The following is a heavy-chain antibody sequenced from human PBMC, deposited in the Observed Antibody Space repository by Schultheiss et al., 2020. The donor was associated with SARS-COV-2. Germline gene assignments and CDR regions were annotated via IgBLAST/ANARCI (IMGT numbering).Heavy chain of an antibody. CDR1: GFTFSDYY. J-gene: IGHJ4*02. Sequence: GESLKISCAASGFTFSDYYMSWIRQAPGKGLEWVSYISSSGSTIYYADSVKGRFTISRDNAKNSLYLQMNSLRAEDTAVYYCARVEDRTTDYWGQGTLVTVSS. D-gene: IGHD4-11*01. V-gene: IGHV3-11*01. CDR2: ISSSGSTI. CDR3: ARVEDRTTDY.